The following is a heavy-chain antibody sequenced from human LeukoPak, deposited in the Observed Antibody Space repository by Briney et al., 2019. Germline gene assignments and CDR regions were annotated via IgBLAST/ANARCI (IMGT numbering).Heavy chain of an antibody. V-gene: IGHV4-59*12. CDR1: GGSISSYY. CDR2: IYYSGST. J-gene: IGHJ4*02. D-gene: IGHD3-16*02. Sequence: SETLSLTCTVSGGSISSYYWSWIRQPPGKGLEWIGYIYYSGSTYFNPSLKSRVTISVDTSKNQFSLKLRSVTAADTAVYYCARVGDYIWETYRTFDYWGQGTLVTVSS. CDR3: ARVGDYIWETYRTFDY.